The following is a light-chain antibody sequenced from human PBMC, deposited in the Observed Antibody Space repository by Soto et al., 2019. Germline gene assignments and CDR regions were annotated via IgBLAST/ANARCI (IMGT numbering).Light chain of an antibody. CDR3: CSYAGSNILYV. V-gene: IGLV2-8*01. J-gene: IGLJ1*01. Sequence: QSVLTQPPSASGSPGQSVTISCTGTSSDVGGYNYVSWYQQHPGKAPKLMIYEVSKRPSGVPDRFSGSKSGNTSSLAVSGLQAEDEADYSCCSYAGSNILYVFGAGTNLNVL. CDR2: EVS. CDR1: SSDVGGYNY.